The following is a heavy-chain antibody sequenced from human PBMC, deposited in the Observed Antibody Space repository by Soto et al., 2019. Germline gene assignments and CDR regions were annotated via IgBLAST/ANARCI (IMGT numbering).Heavy chain of an antibody. J-gene: IGHJ6*02. D-gene: IGHD6-19*01. CDR3: ARVAGVAVAGSYYYYGMDV. Sequence: SETLSLTCTVSGGSISSGGYYWSWIRQHPGKGLEWIGYIYYSGSTYYNPSLKSRVTISVDTSKNQFSLKLSSVTAADTAVYYCARVAGVAVAGSYYYYGMDVWGQGTTVTVSS. V-gene: IGHV4-31*03. CDR1: GGSISSGGYY. CDR2: IYYSGST.